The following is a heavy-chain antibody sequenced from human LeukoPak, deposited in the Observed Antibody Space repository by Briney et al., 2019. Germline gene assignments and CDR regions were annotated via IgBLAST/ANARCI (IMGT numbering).Heavy chain of an antibody. CDR2: MNQDGSEK. D-gene: IGHD6-19*01. CDR1: GFIFSTYW. CDR3: ARDPPGTAVAGYDY. Sequence: PGGSLRLSCAASGFIFSTYWMSWVRQAPGKGLEWVANMNQDGSEKYYVDSVKGRFTISRDNAKNSLFLQMHSLRAEDTAVYDCARDPPGTAVAGYDYWGQGTLVTVSS. J-gene: IGHJ4*02. V-gene: IGHV3-7*01.